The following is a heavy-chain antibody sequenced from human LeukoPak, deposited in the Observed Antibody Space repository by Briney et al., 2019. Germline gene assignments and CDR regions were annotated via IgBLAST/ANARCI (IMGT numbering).Heavy chain of an antibody. D-gene: IGHD6-13*01. J-gene: IGHJ5*02. CDR1: GYTFTSYA. CDR2: INAGNGNT. Sequence: ASVKVSCKASGYTFTSYAMHWVRQAPGQRLEWMGWINAGNGNTKYPQKFQGRVTITRDTSASTAYMELSSLRSEDTAVYYCATAAINSSSWLRVSNWFDPWGQGTLVTVSS. CDR3: ATAAINSSSWLRVSNWFDP. V-gene: IGHV1-3*01.